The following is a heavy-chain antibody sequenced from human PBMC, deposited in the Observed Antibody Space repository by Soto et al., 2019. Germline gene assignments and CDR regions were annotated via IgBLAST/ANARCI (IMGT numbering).Heavy chain of an antibody. V-gene: IGHV3-15*01. CDR2: IKSKTDGEKR. D-gene: IGHD6-13*01. Sequence: EVQLVESGGGLVKPGGSLRLSCATSGFPFTKGWMRWVRQAPGKGLEWVGRIKSKTDGEKRDYAGPVKDRFTISRDDSKKTLYLQMNSLKGEDTAVYDCSTDLGYYGMDIWGQGTTVTVSS. CDR1: GFPFTKGW. J-gene: IGHJ6*02. CDR3: STDLGYYGMDI.